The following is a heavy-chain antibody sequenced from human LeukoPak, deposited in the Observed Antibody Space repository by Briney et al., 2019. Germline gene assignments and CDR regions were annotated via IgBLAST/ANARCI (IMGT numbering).Heavy chain of an antibody. CDR1: GYTFTSNY. D-gene: IGHD3-22*01. V-gene: IGHV1-46*01. J-gene: IGHJ4*02. CDR2: ISPSGGST. CDR3: ATRFYYDSSGYYHY. Sequence: ASVKVSCKAFGYTFTSNYMHWVRQAPGQGPEWMGVISPSGGSTTYAQKFQGRVTMTEDTSTDTAYMELSSLRSEDTAVYYCATRFYYDSSGYYHYWGQGTLVTVSS.